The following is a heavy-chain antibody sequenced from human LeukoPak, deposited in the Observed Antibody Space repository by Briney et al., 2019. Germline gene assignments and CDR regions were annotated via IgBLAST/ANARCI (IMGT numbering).Heavy chain of an antibody. J-gene: IGHJ5*02. CDR2: INHSGST. Sequence: SETLSLTCAVYGGPFSGYYWSWIRQPPGKGLEWIGEINHSGSTNYNPSLKSRVTISIDTSKNQFSLKLSSVTAADTAVYYCARGIVVVPAATSHQNWFDPWGQGTLVTVSS. V-gene: IGHV4-34*01. CDR3: ARGIVVVPAATSHQNWFDP. CDR1: GGPFSGYY. D-gene: IGHD2-2*01.